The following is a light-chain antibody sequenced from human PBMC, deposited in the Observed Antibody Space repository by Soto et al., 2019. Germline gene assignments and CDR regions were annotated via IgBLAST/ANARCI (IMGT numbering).Light chain of an antibody. CDR1: QSVSSSY. CDR3: QQRRSWPPTIT. Sequence: ELVLTPSPGTLSLSPGERATLSCRASQSVSSSYLAWYQQRPGQAPRLLIYDASYRATDIPPRFSGSGSGTDFALTISRLEPEDFAVYYCQQRRSWPPTITFGQGTRLEIK. CDR2: DAS. J-gene: IGKJ5*01. V-gene: IGKV3D-20*02.